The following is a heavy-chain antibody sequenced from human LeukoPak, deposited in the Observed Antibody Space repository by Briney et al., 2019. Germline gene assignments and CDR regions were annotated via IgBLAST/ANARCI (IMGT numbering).Heavy chain of an antibody. D-gene: IGHD4-23*01. CDR1: GFTFSGHG. J-gene: IGHJ4*02. V-gene: IGHV3-33*01. CDR2: IWYDGSDK. Sequence: GGSLRLSCAASGFTFSGHGMHWVRQAPGKGLEWVAVIWYDGSDKYYVDSVKGRFAISRDNSRNTLYLQMNSLRAEDTAVYYCARGRGGSYGGNSGHFDYWGQGTLVTVSS. CDR3: ARGRGGSYGGNSGHFDY.